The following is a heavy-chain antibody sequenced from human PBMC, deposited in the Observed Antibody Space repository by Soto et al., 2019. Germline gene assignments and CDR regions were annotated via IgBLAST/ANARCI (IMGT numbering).Heavy chain of an antibody. V-gene: IGHV4-30-4*01. CDR1: GGSISSGDYY. J-gene: IGHJ5*02. CDR2: IYYSGST. Sequence: QVQLQESGPGLVKPSQTLSLTCTVSGGSISSGDYYWSWIRQPPGKGLEWIGYIYYSGSTYYNPSLKSRVTISVDTSKNQFSLKLRSVTAADTAVYYCARWGGSYCSGGSCYLDPWGQGTLVTVSS. CDR3: ARWGGSYCSGGSCYLDP. D-gene: IGHD2-15*01.